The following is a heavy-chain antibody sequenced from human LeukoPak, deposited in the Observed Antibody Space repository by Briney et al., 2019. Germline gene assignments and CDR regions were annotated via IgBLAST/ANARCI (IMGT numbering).Heavy chain of an antibody. CDR3: ARHRSPSKYSYASSGYYYTDY. CDR2: IYYGGST. D-gene: IGHD3-22*01. CDR1: GGSFSGYY. J-gene: IGHJ4*02. V-gene: IGHV4-34*01. Sequence: SSETLSLTCAVYGGSFSGYYWSWIRQPPGKGLEWIGSIYYGGSTYYNPSLKSRVTMSVDTSKNQFSLKLTSVTAADTAVYYCARHRSPSKYSYASSGYYYTDYWGQGTLVTVSS.